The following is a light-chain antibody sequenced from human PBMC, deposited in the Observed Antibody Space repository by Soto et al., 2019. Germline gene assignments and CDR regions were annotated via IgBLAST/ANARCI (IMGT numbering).Light chain of an antibody. CDR2: VAS. Sequence: DIQMTQSPSSLSASVGDRVTITCRASQSIDTYLNWYQQKPGKAPQLLIYVASYLQGVVPSRFNGCQSVTDSTITIPSLQPEDFATYYCQKTYRTPRTFGQGTTVEI. CDR1: QSIDTY. V-gene: IGKV1-39*01. CDR3: QKTYRTPRT. J-gene: IGKJ1*01.